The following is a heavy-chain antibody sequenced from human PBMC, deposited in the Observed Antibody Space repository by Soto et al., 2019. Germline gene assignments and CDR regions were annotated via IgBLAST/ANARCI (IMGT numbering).Heavy chain of an antibody. CDR2: ISSSSSTI. CDR3: ARDLTIYDYYGSGSYFGGMDV. CDR1: GFTFSSYS. Sequence: GGSLRLSCAASGFTFSSYSMNWVRQAPGKGLEWVSYISSSSSTIYYADSVKGRFTISRDNAKNSLYLQMNSLRDEDTAVYYCARDLTIYDYYGSGSYFGGMDVWGQGTTVTVSS. J-gene: IGHJ6*02. D-gene: IGHD3-10*01. V-gene: IGHV3-48*02.